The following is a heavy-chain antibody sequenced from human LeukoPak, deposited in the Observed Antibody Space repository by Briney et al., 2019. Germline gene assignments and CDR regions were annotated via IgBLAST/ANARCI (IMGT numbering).Heavy chain of an antibody. CDR3: ANVGLYDILTGYYS. V-gene: IGHV3-30*02. J-gene: IGHJ4*02. D-gene: IGHD3-9*01. CDR2: IRYDGSDK. CDR1: GFTFNTYG. Sequence: GGSLRLSCSASGFTFNTYGMHWVRQAPDKGLEWVAFIRYDGSDKYYADSVKGRFTISRDNSKNTLYLQMNSLRAEDTAVYYCANVGLYDILTGYYSWGQGTLVTVSS.